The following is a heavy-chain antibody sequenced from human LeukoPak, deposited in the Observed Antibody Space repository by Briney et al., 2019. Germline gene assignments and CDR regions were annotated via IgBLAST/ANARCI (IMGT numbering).Heavy chain of an antibody. V-gene: IGHV4-4*07. CDR1: GGSISGYY. Sequence: SETLSLTCTVSGGSISGYYWSWVRQSAGKGLESIGRIYTSGSTNYNPSLKSRVTMSVDTSKNQFSLKLSSVTAADTAVYYCARGAYHCSGGSCYRVSEAYYFDYWGQGTLVTVSS. CDR3: ARGAYHCSGGSCYRVSEAYYFDY. D-gene: IGHD2-15*01. J-gene: IGHJ4*02. CDR2: IYTSGST.